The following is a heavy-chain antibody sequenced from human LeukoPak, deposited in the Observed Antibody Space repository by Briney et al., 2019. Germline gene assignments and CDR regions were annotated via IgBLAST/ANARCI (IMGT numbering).Heavy chain of an antibody. CDR2: ISGSGGST. V-gene: IGHV3-23*01. J-gene: IGHJ4*02. D-gene: IGHD3-9*01. CDR3: AKNVLRYFDWLFYFDY. CDR1: GFTFSSYA. Sequence: GGSLRLSCAASGFTFSSYAMSWVHQAPGKGLEWVSAISGSGGSTYYADSVKGRFTISRDNSKNTLYLQMNSLRAEDTAVYYCAKNVLRYFDWLFYFDYWGQGTLVTVSS.